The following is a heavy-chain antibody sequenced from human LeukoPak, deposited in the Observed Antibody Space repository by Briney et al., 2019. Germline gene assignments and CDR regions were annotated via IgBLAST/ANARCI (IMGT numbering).Heavy chain of an antibody. Sequence: PGGSLRLSCAASGFSFSTYSMIWVRQAPGKGLEWVSSVSGTSEYIYYADSVRGRFTISRDNAKNTVYLQMNSLRAEDTAVYYCARWYSSGWYSDYWGQGTLVTLSS. V-gene: IGHV3-21*06. D-gene: IGHD6-19*01. CDR1: GFSFSTYS. CDR3: ARWYSSGWYSDY. CDR2: VSGTSEYI. J-gene: IGHJ4*02.